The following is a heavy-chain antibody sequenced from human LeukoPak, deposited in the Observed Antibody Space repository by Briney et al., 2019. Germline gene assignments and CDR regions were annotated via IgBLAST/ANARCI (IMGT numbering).Heavy chain of an antibody. CDR3: ARVLHYYGSGSLQYYFDY. CDR2: IYYSGST. Sequence: SETLSLTCTVSGGSISSGDYYWSWIRQPPGKGLEWIGYIYYSGSTNYNPSLKSRVTMSVDTSKNQFSLKLSSVTAADTAVYYCARVLHYYGSGSLQYYFDYWGQGTLVTVSS. CDR1: GGSISSGDYY. D-gene: IGHD3-10*01. V-gene: IGHV4-61*08. J-gene: IGHJ4*02.